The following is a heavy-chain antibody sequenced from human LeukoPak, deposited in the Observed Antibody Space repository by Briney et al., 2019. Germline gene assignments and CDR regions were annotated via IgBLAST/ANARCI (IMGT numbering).Heavy chain of an antibody. CDR3: ARASALGAAPGTLGQPVDH. D-gene: IGHD6-13*01. CDR1: GFSVSSTY. Sequence: GGSLRLSCVASGFSVSSTYMSWVRQAPGKGLEWVSVTYSDGRTYYADSVQDRFTISRDNSKNTLYLQMNSLRAEDTALYYCARASALGAAPGTLGQPVDHWGQGTLVTVPS. J-gene: IGHJ4*02. CDR2: TYSDGRT. V-gene: IGHV3-53*01.